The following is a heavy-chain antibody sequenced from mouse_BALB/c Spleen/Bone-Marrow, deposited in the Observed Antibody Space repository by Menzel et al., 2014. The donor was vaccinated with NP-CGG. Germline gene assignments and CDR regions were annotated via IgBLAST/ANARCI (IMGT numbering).Heavy chain of an antibody. CDR3: ARWEYYAMDY. V-gene: IGHV14-3*02. J-gene: IGHJ4*01. D-gene: IGHD4-1*01. Sequence: VQLQQPGAELVKPGASVKLSCTASGFNIKDTYMRWVKQRPEQGLEWIGRIDPANGNTKYDSKFQGKATITADTSSNTAYLQLSSLTSEDTAVYYCARWEYYAMDYWGQGTSVTVSS. CDR2: IDPANGNT. CDR1: GFNIKDTY.